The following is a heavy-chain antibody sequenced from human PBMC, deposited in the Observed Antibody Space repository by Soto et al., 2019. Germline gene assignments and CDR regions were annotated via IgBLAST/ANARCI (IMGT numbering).Heavy chain of an antibody. CDR1: GGSISSSSYY. CDR2: IYYSGST. CDR3: ARRNDFWSGYYVDY. J-gene: IGHJ4*02. V-gene: IGHV4-39*07. Sequence: PSETLSLTCTVSGGSISSSSYYWGWIRQPPGKGLEWIGSIYYSGSTNYNPSLKSRVTISVDTSKNQFSLKLSSVTAADTAVYYCARRNDFWSGYYVDYWGQGTLVTVSS. D-gene: IGHD3-3*01.